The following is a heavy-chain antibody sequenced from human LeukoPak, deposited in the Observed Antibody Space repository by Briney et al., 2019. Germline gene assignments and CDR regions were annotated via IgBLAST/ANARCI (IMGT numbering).Heavy chain of an antibody. J-gene: IGHJ4*02. D-gene: IGHD2/OR15-2a*01. CDR1: GGSISNYY. CDR2: IYASGST. V-gene: IGHV4-4*07. CDR3: ARDFYGDDGHHPFDY. Sequence: SETLSLTCSVSGGSISNYYWNWRRQPAGKGLEWIGRIYASGSTNYNPSLKSRVPISMDKPKNHFSLNLKSVTAADTAFYYCARDFYGDDGHHPFDYWGQGIHVTVSS.